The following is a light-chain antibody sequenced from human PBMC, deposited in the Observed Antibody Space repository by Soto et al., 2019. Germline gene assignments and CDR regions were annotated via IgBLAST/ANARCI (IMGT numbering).Light chain of an antibody. CDR3: QQYDRSPLT. J-gene: IGKJ4*01. CDR1: QSVSSSY. Sequence: EIVLTYSPCTFSLSTGERASLSCRASQSVSSSYLAWYQQKPGQAPRLLMYGASRRATGIPDRFSGSGSGTDFTLTISRLEPEDFAVYYCQQYDRSPLTFGGGTKVDIK. CDR2: GAS. V-gene: IGKV3-20*01.